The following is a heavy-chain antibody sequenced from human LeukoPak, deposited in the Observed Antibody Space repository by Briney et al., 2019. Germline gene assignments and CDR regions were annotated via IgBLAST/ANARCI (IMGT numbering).Heavy chain of an antibody. V-gene: IGHV4-59*08. D-gene: IGHD2-21*02. CDR3: ARHGTAYCGGDCYPDAFDI. Sequence: KPSETLSLTCGVSGGSISSYYWAWIRQAPGKGLEWIGYIYYAGSTNYNPSLKSRVTISVDTSKNQFSLKLSSVTAADTAVYYCARHGTAYCGGDCYPDAFDIWGQGTMVTVSS. CDR2: IYYAGST. CDR1: GGSISSYY. J-gene: IGHJ3*02.